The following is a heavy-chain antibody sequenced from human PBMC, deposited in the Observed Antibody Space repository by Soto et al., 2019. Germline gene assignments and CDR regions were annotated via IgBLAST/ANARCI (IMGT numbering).Heavy chain of an antibody. CDR1: GFTFSDYY. CDR2: ISISGGTI. Sequence: GGSLRLSCSASGFTFSDYYMSWIRQAPGKGLEWLSYISISGGTIYYADSVKGRFSISRDNAKNSLYLQLSSLRAEDTAVYFCARERARVFDCWGQGALVTVYS. V-gene: IGHV3-11*01. J-gene: IGHJ4*02. CDR3: ARERARVFDC.